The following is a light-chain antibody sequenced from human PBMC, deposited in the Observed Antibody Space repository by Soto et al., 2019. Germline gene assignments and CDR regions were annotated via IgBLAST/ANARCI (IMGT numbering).Light chain of an antibody. Sequence: QSALTQPPSASGSAGQSVTISCTGTSSDVGGYHYVSWYQHHPGKAPKLMIYEVSKRPSGVPDRFSGSKSGNTASLTVSGLQAEDEADYYCSSYAGSNNWVFGGGTKGTVL. CDR1: SSDVGGYHY. J-gene: IGLJ2*01. V-gene: IGLV2-8*01. CDR3: SSYAGSNNWV. CDR2: EVS.